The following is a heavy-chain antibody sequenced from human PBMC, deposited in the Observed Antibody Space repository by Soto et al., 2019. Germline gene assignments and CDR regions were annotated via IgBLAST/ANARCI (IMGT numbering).Heavy chain of an antibody. CDR3: ARGYYYGSGSYYNVISH. CDR1: GGTFSSYA. CDR2: IIPIFGTA. Sequence: VASVKVSCKASGGTFSSYAISWVRQAPGQGLEWMGGIIPIFGTANYAQKFQGRVTITADESTSTAYMELSSLRSEDTAVYYCARGYYYGSGSYYNVISHWGQGTLVTVSS. J-gene: IGHJ4*02. D-gene: IGHD3-10*01. V-gene: IGHV1-69*13.